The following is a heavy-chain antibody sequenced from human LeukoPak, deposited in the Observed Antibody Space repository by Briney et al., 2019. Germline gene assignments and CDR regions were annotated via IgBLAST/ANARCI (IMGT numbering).Heavy chain of an antibody. CDR1: GFTFSSYG. J-gene: IGHJ3*02. Sequence: GGSLRLSCAASGFTFSSYGMSWVRQAPGKGLEWVSAIGGRDGSTYYADSVKGRFTISRDNSKNTLYLQMNSLRAEDTAVYYCGKNRYSGSLSPFDIWGQGTMVTVSS. V-gene: IGHV3-23*01. CDR3: GKNRYSGSLSPFDI. D-gene: IGHD1-26*01. CDR2: IGGRDGST.